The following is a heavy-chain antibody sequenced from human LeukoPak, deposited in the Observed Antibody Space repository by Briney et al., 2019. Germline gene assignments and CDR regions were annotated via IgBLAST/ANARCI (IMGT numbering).Heavy chain of an antibody. J-gene: IGHJ1*01. V-gene: IGHV3-9*01. CDR2: ISWNSGSI. CDR3: AKDGEYDILTGYYSR. D-gene: IGHD3-9*01. CDR1: GFTFDDYA. Sequence: PGGSLGLSCAASGFTFDDYAMHWVRQAPGKGLEWVSGISWNSGSIGYADSVKGRFTISRDNAKNSLYLQMNSLRAEDTALYYCAKDGEYDILTGYYSRWGQGTLVTVSS.